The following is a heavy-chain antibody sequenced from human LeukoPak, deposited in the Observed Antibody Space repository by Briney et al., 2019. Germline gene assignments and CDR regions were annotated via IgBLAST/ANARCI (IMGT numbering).Heavy chain of an antibody. D-gene: IGHD6-19*01. V-gene: IGHV3-48*04. Sequence: GGSLRLSCAASGFTFNTYTMNWVRQAPGKGLEWVSYISGSSGIIDYADSVRGRFTISRDNAKNSLYLQMNSLRAEDTAVYYCARDPVAGFYFDYWGQGTLVTVSS. CDR1: GFTFNTYT. J-gene: IGHJ4*02. CDR3: ARDPVAGFYFDY. CDR2: ISGSSGII.